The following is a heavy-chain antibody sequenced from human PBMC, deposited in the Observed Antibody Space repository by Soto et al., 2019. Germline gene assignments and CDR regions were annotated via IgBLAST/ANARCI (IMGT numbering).Heavy chain of an antibody. CDR2: VYVTGTGT. D-gene: IGHD3-10*01. CDR3: ARPEGYGSGSYYFDS. CDR1: GYPFTTYH. V-gene: IGHV1-46*01. J-gene: IGHJ4*02. Sequence: ASVKVSWKASGYPFTTYHLHWVRQAPGQGLEWMGIVYVTGTGTRSAQKFQGRLTMTRDRSTSTVYMELSSLRSEDTAVYYCARPEGYGSGSYYFDSWGQGTLVTAPQ.